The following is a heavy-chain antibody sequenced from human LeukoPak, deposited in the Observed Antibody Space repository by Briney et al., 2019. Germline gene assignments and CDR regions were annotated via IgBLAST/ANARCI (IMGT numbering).Heavy chain of an antibody. V-gene: IGHV4-39*01. D-gene: IGHD2-15*01. Sequence: SETLSLTCTVSGGSISSNTYYWGWIRQPPGKGLEWIGNVYYSGSTYYNPSLKSRVTISVDTSKNQFSLKLSSVTAADTAMYYCARTYCSGGSCYSEHFDYWGQGTLVTVSS. CDR2: VYYSGST. CDR3: ARTYCSGGSCYSEHFDY. J-gene: IGHJ4*02. CDR1: GGSISSNTYY.